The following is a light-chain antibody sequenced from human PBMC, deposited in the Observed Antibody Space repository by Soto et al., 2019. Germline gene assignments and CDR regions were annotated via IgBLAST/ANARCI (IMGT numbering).Light chain of an antibody. Sequence: DIQMTQSPSTLSASVGDRVTITCRASQSISTWLAWYQQKPGKAPKLLIYKASTLQSGVPSRFSGSGSGADFTLNISSLQPDDFGIYYCQQYTSYYSFGQGTKLEIK. CDR3: QQYTSYYS. CDR1: QSISTW. CDR2: KAS. V-gene: IGKV1-5*03. J-gene: IGKJ2*03.